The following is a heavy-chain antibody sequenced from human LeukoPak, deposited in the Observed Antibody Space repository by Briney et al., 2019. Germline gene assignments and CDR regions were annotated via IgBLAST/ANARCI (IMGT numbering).Heavy chain of an antibody. Sequence: SETLSLTCALYGGSFSGYYWSWIRQPPGKGLEWIGEINHSGSTNYNPSLKSRVTISVDTSKNQFSLKLSSVTAADTAVYYCARFAPSYYDSSGYYTDDAFDIWGQGTMVTVSS. CDR1: GGSFSGYY. J-gene: IGHJ3*02. CDR3: ARFAPSYYDSSGYYTDDAFDI. CDR2: INHSGST. D-gene: IGHD3-22*01. V-gene: IGHV4-34*01.